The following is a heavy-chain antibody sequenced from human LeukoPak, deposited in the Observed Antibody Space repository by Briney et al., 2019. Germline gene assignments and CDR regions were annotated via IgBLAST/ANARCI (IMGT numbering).Heavy chain of an antibody. D-gene: IGHD3-22*01. CDR2: INSDASST. CDR1: GFTFSSYW. CDR3: ARVGSMIVSGQRYYGADV. V-gene: IGHV3-74*01. Sequence: PGGSLRLSCAASGFTFSSYWMHWVRQAPGRGLVWVSRINSDASSTTYADSVKGRFTISRDNAKNTLFLHMSTLRVEDTAAYYCARVGSMIVSGQRYYGADVWGQGTTVTVSS. J-gene: IGHJ6*02.